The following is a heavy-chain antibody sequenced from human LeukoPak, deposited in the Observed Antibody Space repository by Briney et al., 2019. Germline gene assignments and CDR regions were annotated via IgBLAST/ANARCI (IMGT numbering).Heavy chain of an antibody. CDR3: ARTPDIVVVPAAMRYWYFDL. CDR2: IYHSGST. Sequence: SETLSLTCTVSGYSISSGYYWGWIRQPPGKGLEWIGSIYHSGSTYYNPSLKSRVTISVDTSKNQFSLKLSSVTAADTAVYYCARTPDIVVVPAAMRYWYFDLWGRGTLVTVSS. V-gene: IGHV4-38-2*02. J-gene: IGHJ2*01. CDR1: GYSISSGYY. D-gene: IGHD2-2*01.